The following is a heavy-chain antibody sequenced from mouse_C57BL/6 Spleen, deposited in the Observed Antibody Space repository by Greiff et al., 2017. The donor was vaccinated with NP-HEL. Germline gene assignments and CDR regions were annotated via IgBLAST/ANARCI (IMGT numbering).Heavy chain of an antibody. CDR3: ARGGDWWFAY. CDR1: GYTFTDYY. CDR2: INPNNGGT. J-gene: IGHJ3*01. Sequence: EVQLQQSGPELVKPGASVKISCKASGYTFTDYYMNWVKQSHGKSLEWIGDINPNNGGTSYNQKFKGKATLTVDKSSRTAYMELRSLTSEDSAVYYCARGGDWWFAYWGQGTLVTVSA. V-gene: IGHV1-26*01.